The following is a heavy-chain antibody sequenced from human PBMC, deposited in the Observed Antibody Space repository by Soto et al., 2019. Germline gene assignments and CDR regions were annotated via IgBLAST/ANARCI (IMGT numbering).Heavy chain of an antibody. CDR3: ARDPDGSSGWYGNNFDY. CDR1: GGSFSGYY. V-gene: IGHV4-34*01. J-gene: IGHJ4*02. CDR2: INHSGST. D-gene: IGHD6-19*01. Sequence: SETLSLTCAVYGGSFSGYYWSWIRQPPGKGLEWIGEINHSGSTNYNPSLKSRVTISVDTSKNQFSLKLSSVTAADTAVYYCARDPDGSSGWYGNNFDYWGQGTLVTVSS.